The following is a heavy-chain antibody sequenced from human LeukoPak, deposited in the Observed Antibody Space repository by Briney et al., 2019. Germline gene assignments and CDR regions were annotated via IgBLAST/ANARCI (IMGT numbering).Heavy chain of an antibody. V-gene: IGHV1-69*01. CDR2: IIPLFRIS. CDR1: GGTFSNYV. J-gene: IGHJ5*02. CDR3: ASDGQVGGVVSALRWLDP. Sequence: SVKVSCKASGGTFSNYVLSWVRQAPGQGLEWMGAIIPLFRISNYAQKFQGRVTITADESTSTVYMELSSLKSDDTAVYYCASDGQVGGVVSALRWLDPWGQGTLVTVSS. D-gene: IGHD2-21*01.